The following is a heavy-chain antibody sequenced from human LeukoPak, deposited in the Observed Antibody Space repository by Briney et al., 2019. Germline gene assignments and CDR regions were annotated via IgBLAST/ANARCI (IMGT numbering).Heavy chain of an antibody. CDR1: GFTFDDYA. CDR2: ISWNSGSI. D-gene: IGHD3-22*01. V-gene: IGHV3-9*01. Sequence: PGGSLRLSCAASGFTFDDYAMHWVRQAPGKGLEWVSGISWNSGSIGYADSVKGRFTISRDNAKNSLYLQMNSLRAEDTALYYCAKDLGDSYAFDIWGQGTMVTVSS. CDR3: AKDLGDSYAFDI. J-gene: IGHJ3*02.